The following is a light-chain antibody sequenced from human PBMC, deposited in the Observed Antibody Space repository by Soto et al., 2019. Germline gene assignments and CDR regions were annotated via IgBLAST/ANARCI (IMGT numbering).Light chain of an antibody. CDR3: QQSYSTPRT. Sequence: SQITQSPTSLSASVEDRVPISCRASQSISSYLNWYQQKPGKAPKLLIYAASSLQSGVPSRFSGSGSGTDFTLTISSLQPEDFATYYCQQSYSTPRTFGQGTKVDIK. V-gene: IGKV1-39*01. CDR1: QSISSY. CDR2: AAS. J-gene: IGKJ1*01.